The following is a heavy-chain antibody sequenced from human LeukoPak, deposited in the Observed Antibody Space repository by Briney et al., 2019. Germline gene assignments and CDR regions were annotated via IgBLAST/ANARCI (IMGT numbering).Heavy chain of an antibody. D-gene: IGHD1-26*01. Sequence: ASVKVSCKASGYTFTSYDINWVRQATGQGLEWMGWMNPNSGNTGYAQKFQGRVTMTRNTSISTAYMELSSLRCEDTAVYYCARDPYSGSYYGYWGQGTLVTVPS. V-gene: IGHV1-8*01. CDR1: GYTFTSYD. CDR2: MNPNSGNT. CDR3: ARDPYSGSYYGY. J-gene: IGHJ4*02.